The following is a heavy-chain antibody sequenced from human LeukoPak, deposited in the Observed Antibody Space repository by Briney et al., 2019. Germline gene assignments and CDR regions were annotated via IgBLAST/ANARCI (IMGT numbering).Heavy chain of an antibody. Sequence: QPGGSLRLSCAASGFTFSSYAMSWVRQAPGKGMEWLSGTSGSGRSIHYADSVKGRFTISRDNSKNTLYLQMNSLRADDTAVYYCAKDMNSWRDGSGLGDYFDYWGQGTLVTVSS. V-gene: IGHV3-23*01. CDR2: TSGSGRSI. D-gene: IGHD6-19*01. CDR1: GFTFSSYA. J-gene: IGHJ4*02. CDR3: AKDMNSWRDGSGLGDYFDY.